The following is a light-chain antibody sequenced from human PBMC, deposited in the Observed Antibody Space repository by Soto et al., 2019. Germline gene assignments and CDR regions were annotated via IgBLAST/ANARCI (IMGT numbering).Light chain of an antibody. V-gene: IGLV2-14*01. CDR2: EVN. J-gene: IGLJ1*01. Sequence: QSVLTQPASVSGSPGQSITISCTGTSSDVGDYKYVSWYQQHPGKAPKLMIFEVNNRPSGVSNRFSGSKSGNTASLTISGLQAEDEADYFCSSYTSNTYVFGTGTKVTV. CDR3: SSYTSNTYV. CDR1: SSDVGDYKY.